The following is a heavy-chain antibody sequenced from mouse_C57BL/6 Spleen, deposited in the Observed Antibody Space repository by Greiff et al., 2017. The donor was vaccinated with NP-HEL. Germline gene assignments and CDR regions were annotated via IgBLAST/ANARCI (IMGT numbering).Heavy chain of an antibody. CDR3: ARLGYYGSSPYAMDY. CDR1: GYAFSSSW. J-gene: IGHJ4*01. D-gene: IGHD1-1*01. Sequence: VKLMESGPELVKPGASVKISCKASGYAFSSSWMNWVKQRPGKGLEWIGRIYPGDGDTNYNGKFKGKATLTAAKSSSTAYMQLSSLTSEDSAVYFCARLGYYGSSPYAMDYWGQGTSVTVSS. CDR2: IYPGDGDT. V-gene: IGHV1-82*01.